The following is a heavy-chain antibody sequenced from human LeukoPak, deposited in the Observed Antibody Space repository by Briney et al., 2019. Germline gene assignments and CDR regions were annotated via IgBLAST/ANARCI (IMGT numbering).Heavy chain of an antibody. CDR2: ISSSSSTI. V-gene: IGHV3-48*04. J-gene: IGHJ3*02. CDR3: AKGLLRYFDWFPFDI. Sequence: PGGPLRLSCAASGFTFSSYSMNGVRKAPGKGLEGVSYISSSSSTIYYADSVKGRFTISRDNAKNSLYLQMNSLRAEDTALYYCAKGLLRYFDWFPFDIWGQGTMVTVSS. D-gene: IGHD3-9*01. CDR1: GFTFSSYS.